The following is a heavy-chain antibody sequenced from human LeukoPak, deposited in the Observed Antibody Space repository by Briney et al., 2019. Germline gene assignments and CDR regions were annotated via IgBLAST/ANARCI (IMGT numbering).Heavy chain of an antibody. V-gene: IGHV1-46*01. J-gene: IGHJ4*02. D-gene: IGHD3-22*01. CDR2: INPSGGST. CDR3: ARVAAYYDSSGLPDY. CDR1: GYTFTSYY. Sequence: ASVKVSCKASGYTFTSYYMHWVRQAPGQGLEWMGIINPSGGSTSYAQKFQGRVTMTRDTSTSTVYMELGSLRSEDTAVYYCARVAAYYDSSGLPDYWGQGTLVTVSS.